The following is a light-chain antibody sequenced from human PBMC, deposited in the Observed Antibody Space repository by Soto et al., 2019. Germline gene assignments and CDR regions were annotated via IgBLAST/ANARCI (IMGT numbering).Light chain of an antibody. CDR2: EVS. J-gene: IGLJ2*01. CDR3: SSYAGDNNVV. V-gene: IGLV2-8*01. CDR1: SSDVGNYNS. Sequence: QSALTQPPSASGSPGQSVTISCTGTSSDVGNYNSVSWYQQHPGKAPKLMIYEVSKGPSGVPYRFSGSKSGNTASLTVSGLLAEDEADYYCSSYAGDNNVVFGGGTQLTVL.